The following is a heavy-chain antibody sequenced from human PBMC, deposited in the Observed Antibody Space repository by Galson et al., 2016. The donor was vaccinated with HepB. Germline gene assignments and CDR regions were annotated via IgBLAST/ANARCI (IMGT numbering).Heavy chain of an antibody. Sequence: SVKVSCKASGGTLNNYAINWVRQAPGQGLEWMGLILPIYGIANSAQKYQDRVTITADESSGTVYMELRSLTSEDTAVYYCAKGSPWFGEPNFWFDPWGQGTLVTVSS. V-gene: IGHV1-69*01. CDR2: ILPIYGIA. CDR1: GGTLNNYA. J-gene: IGHJ5*02. D-gene: IGHD3-10*01. CDR3: AKGSPWFGEPNFWFDP.